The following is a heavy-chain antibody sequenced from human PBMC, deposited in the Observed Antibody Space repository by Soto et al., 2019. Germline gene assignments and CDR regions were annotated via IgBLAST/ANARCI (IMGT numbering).Heavy chain of an antibody. V-gene: IGHV4-34*01. CDR1: GGSFSGYY. Sequence: SETLSLTCAVYGGSFSGYYGSWIRQPPGKGLEWIGEINHSGSTNYNPSLKSRVTISVDTSKNQFSLKLSSVTAADTAVYYCAIAPITIFGVVLDYWGQGTLVTVSS. J-gene: IGHJ4*02. D-gene: IGHD3-3*01. CDR2: INHSGST. CDR3: AIAPITIFGVVLDY.